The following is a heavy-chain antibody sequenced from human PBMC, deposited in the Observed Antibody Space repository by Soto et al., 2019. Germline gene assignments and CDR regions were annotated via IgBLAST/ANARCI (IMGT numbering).Heavy chain of an antibody. J-gene: IGHJ4*02. CDR1: GGSISSGGYY. D-gene: IGHD1-1*01. CDR2: VHNSGST. V-gene: IGHV4-31*03. Sequence: QVQLQESGPGLVKASQTLSLTCTVSGGSISSGGYYWSWIRQHPGKGLEWIGYVHNSGSTYYNPSVKSRATILIDTSKTQFSLRLTSVTAADTAVYYCARPTGNRFDSWGQGSLVTVSS. CDR3: ARPTGNRFDS.